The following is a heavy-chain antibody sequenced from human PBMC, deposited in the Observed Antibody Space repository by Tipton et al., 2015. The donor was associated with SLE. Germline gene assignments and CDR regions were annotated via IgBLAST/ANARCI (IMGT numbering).Heavy chain of an antibody. CDR2: IYYTGST. V-gene: IGHV4-59*01. CDR3: ARSGDYGGIYYYGLDV. J-gene: IGHJ6*02. Sequence: TLSLTCTVSGGYISSYYWSWIRQPPGKGLEWIGFIYYTGSTDYNPSLRSRVSISIDTSKNQFSLRLSSVTAADTAVYFCARSGDYGGIYYYGLDVWGQGTTVTVSS. D-gene: IGHD4-23*01. CDR1: GGYISSYY.